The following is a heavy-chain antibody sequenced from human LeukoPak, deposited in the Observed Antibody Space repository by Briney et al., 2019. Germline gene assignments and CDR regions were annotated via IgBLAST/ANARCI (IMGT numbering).Heavy chain of an antibody. CDR1: GGSISSSSYY. D-gene: IGHD2/OR15-2a*01. Sequence: SETLSLTCTVSGGSISSSSYYWGWIRQHPGKGLEWIGYIYYSGSTYYNPSLKSRVTISVDTSKNQFSLKLSSVTAADTAVYYCARGRLENSRAGWFDPWGQGTLVTVSS. CDR2: IYYSGST. J-gene: IGHJ5*02. V-gene: IGHV4-31*03. CDR3: ARGRLENSRAGWFDP.